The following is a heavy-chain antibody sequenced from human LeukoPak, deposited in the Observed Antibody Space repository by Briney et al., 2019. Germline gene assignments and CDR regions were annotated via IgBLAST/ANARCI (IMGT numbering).Heavy chain of an antibody. CDR3: ARIKHNAFFGSGVYFIIDY. CDR2: IDWDDDK. Sequence: SGPTLVNPTQTLTLTCTFSGFSLSTSGMCVSWIRQPPGKALERLARIDWDDDKNYNPSLKTRLTISKDTSKTQVVLTMTDMDPVDTATYYCARIKHNAFFGSGVYFIIDYWGQGTLVTVSS. J-gene: IGHJ4*02. D-gene: IGHD3-10*01. CDR1: GFSLSTSGMC. V-gene: IGHV2-70*11.